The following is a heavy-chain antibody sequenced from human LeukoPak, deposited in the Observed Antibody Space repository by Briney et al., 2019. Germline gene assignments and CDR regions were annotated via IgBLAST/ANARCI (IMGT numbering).Heavy chain of an antibody. V-gene: IGHV3-48*01. Sequence: PGGSLRLSCAASGFSLSHYSVTWVRQASGKGLEWVSYIGVTGSPTYYADSVKARFTISRDDAKESLYLQMNSLRAEDTAVYYCAKSFWGIAVAGTCFDYWGQGTLVTVSS. D-gene: IGHD6-19*01. CDR2: IGVTGSPT. CDR1: GFSLSHYS. CDR3: AKSFWGIAVAGTCFDY. J-gene: IGHJ4*02.